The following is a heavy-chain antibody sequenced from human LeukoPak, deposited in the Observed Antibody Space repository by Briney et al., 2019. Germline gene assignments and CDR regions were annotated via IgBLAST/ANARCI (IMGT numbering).Heavy chain of an antibody. J-gene: IGHJ4*02. V-gene: IGHV3-48*04. D-gene: IGHD3-10*01. CDR3: ARDSAWFGEYNDY. Sequence: GGSLRLSCAASGFTFSIYSMNWVRQAPGKGLAWVSYISSSGSTIYYADSVKGRFTISRDNAKNSLYLQMNSLRAEDTAVYYCARDSAWFGEYNDYWGQGTLVTVSS. CDR1: GFTFSIYS. CDR2: ISSSGSTI.